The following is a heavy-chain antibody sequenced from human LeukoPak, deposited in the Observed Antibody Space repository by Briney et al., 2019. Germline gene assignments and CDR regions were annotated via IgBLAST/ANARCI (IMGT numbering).Heavy chain of an antibody. CDR3: ARHCFFGGGYYIRRDDDAFDI. CDR1: GGSISSSSYY. V-gene: IGHV4-39*01. J-gene: IGHJ3*02. CDR2: IYYSGST. D-gene: IGHD3-3*01. Sequence: SETLSLTCTVSGGSISSSSYYWGWIRQPPGTGLEWIGSIYYSGSTYYNPSLKSRVTISVDTSKNQFSLKLSSVTAADTAVYYCARHCFFGGGYYIRRDDDAFDIWGQGTMVTVSS.